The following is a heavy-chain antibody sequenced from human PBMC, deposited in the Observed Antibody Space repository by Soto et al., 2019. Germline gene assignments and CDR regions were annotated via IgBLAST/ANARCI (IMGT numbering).Heavy chain of an antibody. Sequence: QVQLVQSGAEVKKPGASVKVSCKASGYTFTSYGISWVRQAPGQGLEWMGWISAYNGNTNYAQKLQGRVTMTTDTSTSTAYRDLRSPRSDDTAVYHCARAHRYGNDAFDIWGQGTMVTVSS. V-gene: IGHV1-18*04. D-gene: IGHD4-17*01. CDR3: ARAHRYGNDAFDI. CDR1: GYTFTSYG. J-gene: IGHJ3*02. CDR2: ISAYNGNT.